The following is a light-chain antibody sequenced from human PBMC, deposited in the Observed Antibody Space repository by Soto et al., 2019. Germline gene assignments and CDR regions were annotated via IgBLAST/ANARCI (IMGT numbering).Light chain of an antibody. CDR3: QQYHNWPPQYT. Sequence: EIVMTQSPASLSVSPGEGATLSCRASQTVASNLVWYQQKPGQGPRLLIHGASTRATGVPARFSGSGSGTDFTLTISSLQSEDFAVYYCQQYHNWPPQYTFGQGTKLQIK. CDR2: GAS. J-gene: IGKJ2*01. CDR1: QTVASN. V-gene: IGKV3-15*01.